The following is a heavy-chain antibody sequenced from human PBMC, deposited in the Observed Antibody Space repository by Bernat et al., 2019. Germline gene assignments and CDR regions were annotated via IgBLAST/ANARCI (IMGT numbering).Heavy chain of an antibody. V-gene: IGHV4-31*11. CDR1: GGSISSYDYY. J-gene: IGHJ4*02. CDR2: IYYSGKT. CDR3: AGGRDASKVNC. Sequence: QVQLQESGPGLVQPSQTLSLTCAVSGGSISSYDYYWSWIRQPPGKGLEWIGYIYYSGKTDYNPSLRSRVTISVDTSQNQFSLKLSSVTAADTAMYYCAGGRDASKVNCWGQGTLVTVSS. D-gene: IGHD4-11*01.